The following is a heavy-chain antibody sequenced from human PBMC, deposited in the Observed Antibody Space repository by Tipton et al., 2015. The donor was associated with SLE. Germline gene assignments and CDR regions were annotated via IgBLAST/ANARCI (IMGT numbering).Heavy chain of an antibody. D-gene: IGHD2-15*01. J-gene: IGHJ4*02. CDR3: ATHVGNALDY. CDR2: ISFDGSNK. V-gene: IGHV3-30*04. Sequence: SLRLSCAASGFTFSNYAMHWVRQAPGKGLEWVAVISFDGSNKYYADSVKGRFTISRDNHRNTLYLQMDSLRDEDTAVYYCATHVGNALDYWGQGTLVSVSS. CDR1: GFTFSNYA.